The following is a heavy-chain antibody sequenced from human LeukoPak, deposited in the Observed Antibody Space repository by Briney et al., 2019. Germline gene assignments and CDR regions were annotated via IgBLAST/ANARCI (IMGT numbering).Heavy chain of an antibody. CDR2: MWYDGSNK. CDR3: ARDHSAAAVPEDWFDP. V-gene: IGHV3-33*01. D-gene: IGHD6-13*01. Sequence: PGRSLRLSCAASGFTFSSYGVHWVRQAPGKGLEWVAVMWYDGSNKYYADSVKGRFTISRDDSKNTLYLQMNSLRAEDTAVYYCARDHSAAAVPEDWFDPWGQGTLVTVSS. CDR1: GFTFSSYG. J-gene: IGHJ5*02.